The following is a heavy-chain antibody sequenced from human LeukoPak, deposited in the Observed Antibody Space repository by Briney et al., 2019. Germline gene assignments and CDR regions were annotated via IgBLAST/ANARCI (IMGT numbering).Heavy chain of an antibody. CDR3: ARDRNSGSYFDY. CDR1: GFTVSDYY. J-gene: IGHJ4*02. D-gene: IGHD1-26*01. Sequence: GGSLRLSCAASGFTVSDYYMSWIRQAPGKGLEWVSYISSSGSTIYYADSVKGRFTISRDNAKNSLYLQMNSLRAEDTAVYYCARDRNSGSYFDYWGQGTLVTVSS. CDR2: ISSSGSTI. V-gene: IGHV3-11*04.